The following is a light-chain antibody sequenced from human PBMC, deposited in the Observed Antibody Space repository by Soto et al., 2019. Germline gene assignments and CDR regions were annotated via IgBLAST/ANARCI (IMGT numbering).Light chain of an antibody. CDR2: DAS. CDR3: QQYNKGPVT. CDR1: QSVRTY. V-gene: IGKV3D-15*01. Sequence: EIVLTQSPVTLSLSPGERATLSCRASQSVRTYLAWYQVKPGQAPRLLIYDASRRASGVPARFSGSGSGTDFTLTISSLQSEDFAVYYCQQYNKGPVTFGQGTKVEIK. J-gene: IGKJ1*01.